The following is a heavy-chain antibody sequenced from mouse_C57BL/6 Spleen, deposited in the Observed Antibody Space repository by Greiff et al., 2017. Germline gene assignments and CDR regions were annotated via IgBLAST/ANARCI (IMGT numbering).Heavy chain of an antibody. J-gene: IGHJ1*03. D-gene: IGHD2-4*01. V-gene: IGHV14-4*01. CDR1: GFNIKDDY. CDR3: TQGGLRRGDWYFDV. Sequence: EVQLQQSGAELVRPGASVKLSCTASGFNIKDDYMHWVKQRPEQGLEWIGWIDPENGATEYASKFQGKATITADTSSNTAYLQLSSLTSEDTAVYYCTQGGLRRGDWYFDVWGTGTTVTVSS. CDR2: IDPENGAT.